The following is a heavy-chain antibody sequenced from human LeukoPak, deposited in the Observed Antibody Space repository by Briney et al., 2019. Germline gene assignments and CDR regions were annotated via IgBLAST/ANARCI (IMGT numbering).Heavy chain of an antibody. D-gene: IGHD3-22*01. CDR2: ISGSGGST. CDR1: GFTFSSYA. CDR3: AKDYYDSSGYYSEYFQH. Sequence: GGSLRLSCAASGFTFSSYAMSWVRQAPGKGLEWVSAISGSGGSTYYADSVKGRFTTSRDNSKNTLYLQMNSLRAEDTAVYYCAKDYYDSSGYYSEYFQHWGQGTLVTVSS. V-gene: IGHV3-23*01. J-gene: IGHJ1*01.